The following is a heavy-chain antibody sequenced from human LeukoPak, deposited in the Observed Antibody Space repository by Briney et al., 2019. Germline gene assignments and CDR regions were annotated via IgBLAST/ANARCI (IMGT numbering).Heavy chain of an antibody. CDR2: IRSDGSTK. V-gene: IGHV3-30*02. CDR3: AKDLPAAFFDY. J-gene: IGHJ4*02. Sequence: PGGSLRLSCAASGFTFIIYGMLWVRQAPGKGLEWVAFIRSDGSTKYYADSVKGRFTISRDNSKNTLYLQMSSLRAEDTAVYHCAKDLPAAFFDYWGQGTLVTVSS. CDR1: GFTFIIYG. D-gene: IGHD2-2*01.